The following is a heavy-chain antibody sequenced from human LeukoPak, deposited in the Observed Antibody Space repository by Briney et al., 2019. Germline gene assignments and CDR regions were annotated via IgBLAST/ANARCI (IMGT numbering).Heavy chain of an antibody. CDR1: GGTFSSYA. CDR3: ARELTDYSSSWYIYYYGMDV. CDR2: IIPIFGTA. D-gene: IGHD6-13*01. Sequence: GASVKVSCKASGGTFSSYAISWVRQAPGQGLEWMGGIIPIFGTANYAQKLQGRVTMTTDTSTSTVYMELRSLRSDDTAVYYCARELTDYSSSWYIYYYGMDVWGQGTTVTVSS. J-gene: IGHJ6*02. V-gene: IGHV1-69*05.